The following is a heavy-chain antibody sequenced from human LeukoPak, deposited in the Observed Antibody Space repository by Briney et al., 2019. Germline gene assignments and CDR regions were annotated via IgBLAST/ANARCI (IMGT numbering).Heavy chain of an antibody. V-gene: IGHV3-21*01. Sequence: GGSLRLSCAASGFTFSSYSMNWVRQAPGKGLEWVSSISSSSSYIYYADSVKGRFTISRDNAKNSLYLQMNSLRAEDTAVYYCARAEYSSGPSLDYWGQGTLVTVSS. D-gene: IGHD6-19*01. J-gene: IGHJ4*02. CDR1: GFTFSSYS. CDR2: ISSSSSYI. CDR3: ARAEYSSGPSLDY.